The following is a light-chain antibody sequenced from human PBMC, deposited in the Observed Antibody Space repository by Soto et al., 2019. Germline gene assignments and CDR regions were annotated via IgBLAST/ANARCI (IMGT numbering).Light chain of an antibody. V-gene: IGKV1-39*01. CDR3: QQSSSTPH. Sequence: DIQMTQSPSSLSASVGDRVTITCRASQSISSYLNWYQQKPGKAPKLLIYAASSLQSGVPSRFSGSGSGTDFTLTIRSLQPEDFATYYCQQSSSTPHFGQGTRLEIK. CDR1: QSISSY. CDR2: AAS. J-gene: IGKJ5*01.